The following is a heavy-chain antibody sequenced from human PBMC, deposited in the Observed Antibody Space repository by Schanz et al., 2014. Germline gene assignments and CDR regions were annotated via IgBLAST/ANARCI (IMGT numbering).Heavy chain of an antibody. Sequence: QVQLVQSGAEVKKPGASVKVSCKASGYTFTTYAMRWVRQAPGQGLECVGWISVYNGHTKYGQKVQGRVTMTTDTSTSTVYMELRSLRSDDTAVYYCARSAGRDFWSGYYTRFDYWGQGTLVTVSS. J-gene: IGHJ4*02. CDR2: ISVYNGHT. CDR3: ARSAGRDFWSGYYTRFDY. V-gene: IGHV1-18*01. CDR1: GYTFTTYA. D-gene: IGHD3-3*01.